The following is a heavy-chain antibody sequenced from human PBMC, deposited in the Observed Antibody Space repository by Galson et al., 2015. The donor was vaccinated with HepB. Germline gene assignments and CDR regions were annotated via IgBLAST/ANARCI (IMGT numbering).Heavy chain of an antibody. CDR2: INPNSGGT. CDR1: GYTFTGYY. Sequence: SVKVSCKASGYTFTGYYMHWVRQAPGQGLEWMGWINPNSGGTNYAQKFQGRVTMTRDTSISTAYMELSRLRSDDTAVYYCARSPSLDGYDPHFDYWGQGTLVTVSS. V-gene: IGHV1-2*02. J-gene: IGHJ4*02. D-gene: IGHD5-12*01. CDR3: ARSPSLDGYDPHFDY.